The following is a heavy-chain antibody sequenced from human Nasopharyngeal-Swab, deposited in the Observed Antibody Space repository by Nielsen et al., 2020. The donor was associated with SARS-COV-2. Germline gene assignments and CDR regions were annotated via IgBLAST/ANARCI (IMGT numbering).Heavy chain of an antibody. J-gene: IGHJ4*02. Sequence: WVRQAPGQRLEWMGWINAGNGNTKYSQKFQGRVTITRDTSASTAYMELSSLRPEDTAVYYCARDRRGVLALGYWGQGTLVTVSS. CDR3: ARDRRGVLALGY. D-gene: IGHD3-10*01. CDR2: INAGNGNT. V-gene: IGHV1-3*01.